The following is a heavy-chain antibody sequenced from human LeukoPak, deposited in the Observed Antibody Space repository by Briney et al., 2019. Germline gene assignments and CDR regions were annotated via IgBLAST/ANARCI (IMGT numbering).Heavy chain of an antibody. Sequence: PLETLCLTPTVSGASICTHYWSWIRQPPGKRLEWIGDISYSGSTNYNPTLKSRVSLSIDTSKNKLSLQLTSVTAADTAVYYCARAGGDTSLPLDLDYWGQ. CDR3: ARAGGDTSLPLDLDY. J-gene: IGHJ4*02. CDR1: GASICTHY. D-gene: IGHD2-2*01. V-gene: IGHV4-59*11. CDR2: ISYSGST.